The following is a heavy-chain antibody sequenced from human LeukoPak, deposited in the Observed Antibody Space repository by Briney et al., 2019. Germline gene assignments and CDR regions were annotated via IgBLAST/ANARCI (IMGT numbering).Heavy chain of an antibody. Sequence: GGSLRRSCAASGFTFSNYWMHWVRQAPGKGLVWVSRINSDGSSTSYADSVKGRFTISRDNAKNTLYLQMNSLRAEDTAVYYCARGSYQVLYFDYWGQGTLVTVSS. CDR3: ARGSYQVLYFDY. CDR1: GFTFSNYW. V-gene: IGHV3-74*01. J-gene: IGHJ4*02. CDR2: INSDGSST. D-gene: IGHD2-2*01.